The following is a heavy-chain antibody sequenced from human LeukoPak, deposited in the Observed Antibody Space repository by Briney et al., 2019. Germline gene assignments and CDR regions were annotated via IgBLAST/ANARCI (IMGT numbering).Heavy chain of an antibody. CDR3: AREAAAAGTFYFDY. J-gene: IGHJ4*02. Sequence: PSETLSLTCTVSGVSISSSYSYWGWIRQPPGMGLEWIGSIYYTGNTYYNASLKSQVSISIDTSKNQFSLKLTSVTAADTAVYYCAREAAAAGTFYFDYWGQGTLVTVSS. D-gene: IGHD6-13*01. CDR1: GVSISSSYSY. V-gene: IGHV4-39*02. CDR2: IYYTGNT.